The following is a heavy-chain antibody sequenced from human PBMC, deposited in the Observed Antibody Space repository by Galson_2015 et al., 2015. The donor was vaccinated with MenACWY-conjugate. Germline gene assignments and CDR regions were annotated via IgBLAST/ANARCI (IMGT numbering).Heavy chain of an antibody. Sequence: QSGAEVTKPGESLQISCKGSGYTFTAYWIGWVRQMPGKGLEWVGIIYPGDSETRYSPSFQGQVTISVDKSINTAYLQWSSLKASDTAMYYCARDSSGWLNWFDPWGQGTLVTVSS. D-gene: IGHD6-19*01. CDR1: GYTFTAYW. CDR3: ARDSSGWLNWFDP. V-gene: IGHV5-51*01. J-gene: IGHJ5*02. CDR2: IYPGDSET.